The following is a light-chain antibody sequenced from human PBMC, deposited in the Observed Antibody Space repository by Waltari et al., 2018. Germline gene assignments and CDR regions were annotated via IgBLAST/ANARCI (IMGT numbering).Light chain of an antibody. Sequence: DIQLTQSPSSLAASVGDRVTPTFRASQDIGGYLNWYQQQPGKAPKLLIYKTSILNTGVPSRFSGGSSRIDYTLTITNLQPEDIATYYCQYFDNLPMFTFGPGTKVEIK. CDR2: KTS. V-gene: IGKV1-33*01. CDR1: QDIGGY. CDR3: QYFDNLPMFT. J-gene: IGKJ2*01.